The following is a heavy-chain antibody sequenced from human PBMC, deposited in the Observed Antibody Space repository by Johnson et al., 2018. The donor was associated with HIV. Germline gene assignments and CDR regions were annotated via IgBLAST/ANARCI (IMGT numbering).Heavy chain of an antibody. CDR3: ARLGLTDAFDI. CDR1: GFTFSSYA. D-gene: IGHD2-8*01. CDR2: ISYDGSIK. V-gene: IGHV3-30*14. Sequence: QVQLVESGGGVVQPRRSLRLSCAASGFTFSSYAMHWVRQAPGKGLEWVAVISYDGSIKYYADSVKGRFTISRDNSKNTLYLQMNSLRAEDTAVYYCARLGLTDAFDIWGQGTMVTVSP. J-gene: IGHJ3*02.